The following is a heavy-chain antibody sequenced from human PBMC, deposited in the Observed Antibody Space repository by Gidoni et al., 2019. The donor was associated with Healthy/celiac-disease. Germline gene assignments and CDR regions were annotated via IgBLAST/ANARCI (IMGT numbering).Heavy chain of an antibody. CDR2: IYHSGST. V-gene: IGHV4-4*02. CDR3: ARGVSVDSQQLHFDY. J-gene: IGHJ4*02. D-gene: IGHD6-13*01. CDR1: GGSISSSNW. Sequence: QVQLQESGPGLVKPSGTLSPTCAVSGGSISSSNWWSRVRQPPGKGLEWIGEIYHSGSTNYNPSLKSRVTISVDKSKNQFSLKLSSVTAADTAVYYCARGVSVDSQQLHFDYWGQGTLVTVSS.